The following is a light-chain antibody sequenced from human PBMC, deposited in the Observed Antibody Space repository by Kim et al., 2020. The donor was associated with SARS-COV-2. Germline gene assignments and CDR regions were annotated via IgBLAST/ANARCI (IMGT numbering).Light chain of an antibody. Sequence: QTVTIPCPGTRSDCGGYNYVSWYQQHPGKAPRHILYGFSEGPSGVPELFSGSKSGNTASQTVAELQAEDEAEYYCSSYAGSNNYGFGTGTKVTVL. J-gene: IGLJ1*01. CDR2: GFS. CDR1: RSDCGGYNY. CDR3: SSYAGSNNYG. V-gene: IGLV2-8*01.